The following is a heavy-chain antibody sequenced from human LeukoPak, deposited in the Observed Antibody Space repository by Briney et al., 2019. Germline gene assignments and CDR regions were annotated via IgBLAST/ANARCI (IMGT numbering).Heavy chain of an antibody. Sequence: ASVKVSCKASGYTFTGYYMHWVRQAPGQGLEWMGWINPNPNSGGTNYAQKLQGRVTMTRETSISTAYMELSSLRSEDTAVYYCARDGKAVAGIARIFNAFDIWGQGTMVTVSS. CDR1: GYTFTGYY. J-gene: IGHJ3*02. CDR3: ARDGKAVAGIARIFNAFDI. V-gene: IGHV1-2*02. CDR2: INPNPNSGGT. D-gene: IGHD6-19*01.